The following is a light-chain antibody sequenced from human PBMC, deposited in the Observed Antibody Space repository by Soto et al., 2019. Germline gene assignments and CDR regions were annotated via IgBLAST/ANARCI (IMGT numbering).Light chain of an antibody. CDR2: EVS. V-gene: IGLV2-14*01. CDR3: SSYTSSSTRV. J-gene: IGLJ3*02. Sequence: QSALTQPASVSGSPGQSITISCTGTSSDVGGYNYVSWYQQHPGKAPKLMIYEVSNRPSGVTNRFSGSKSGNRAALTISGLQDEDEADDYCSSYTSSSTRVFGGGTKLTVL. CDR1: SSDVGGYNY.